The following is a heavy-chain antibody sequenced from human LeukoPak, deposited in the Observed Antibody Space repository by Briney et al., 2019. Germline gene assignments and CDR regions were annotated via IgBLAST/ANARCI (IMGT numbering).Heavy chain of an antibody. J-gene: IGHJ4*02. D-gene: IGHD5-18*01. CDR3: ARDHHTTWLWLPSIDY. CDR2: ISSSGSTI. CDR1: GFTFSSYE. Sequence: GGSLRLSCAASGFTFSSYEMNWVRQAPGKGLEWVSYISSSGSTIYYADSVKGRFTISRDNAKNSLYLQMNSLRAEDTAVYYCARDHHTTWLWLPSIDYWGQGTLVTVSS. V-gene: IGHV3-48*03.